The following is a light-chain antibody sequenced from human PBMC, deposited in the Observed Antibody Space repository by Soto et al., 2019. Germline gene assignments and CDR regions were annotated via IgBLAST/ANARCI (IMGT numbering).Light chain of an antibody. Sequence: DIQMTQSPSTLSASVGDRVTITCRASQSISSWLAWYQQKPGKAPKLLIYKASSLESGVPSRFSGGGSGIEFTLTISSLQPDDFATYYCQQYNSYSRTFGQGTKVEIK. V-gene: IGKV1-5*03. J-gene: IGKJ1*01. CDR3: QQYNSYSRT. CDR1: QSISSW. CDR2: KAS.